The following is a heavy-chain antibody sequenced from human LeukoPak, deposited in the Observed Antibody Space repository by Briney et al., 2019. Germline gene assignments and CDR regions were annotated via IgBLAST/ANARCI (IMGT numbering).Heavy chain of an antibody. D-gene: IGHD2-21*02. V-gene: IGHV4-59*01. J-gene: IGHJ5*02. CDR3: ASGSVVTALVP. CDR1: GGSITTYY. CDR2: IYYTGNT. Sequence: PSETLSLTCAVSGGSITTYYWTWIRQPPGQALEWIGYIYYTGNTKYNPSLESRVTMSIDTSKNEFSLKIYSVNAADTAVYFCASGSVVTALVPCGQGTLVTVSS.